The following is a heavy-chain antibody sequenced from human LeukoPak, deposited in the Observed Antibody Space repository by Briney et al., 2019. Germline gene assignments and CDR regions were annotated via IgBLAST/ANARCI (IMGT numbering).Heavy chain of an antibody. J-gene: IGHJ4*02. CDR3: VRRGEWTAWNFDY. CDR2: INYSGTT. Sequence: SSETLSLTCAVNGGAFSGYYWSWIRQSPEHGLVWIGDINYSGTTISNPPLESRVSMSMDLTKKRFSLELTSMTAADTAVYYCVRRGEWTAWNFDYWAQGSLVTVAS. CDR1: GGAFSGYY. V-gene: IGHV4-34*01. D-gene: IGHD3/OR15-3a*01.